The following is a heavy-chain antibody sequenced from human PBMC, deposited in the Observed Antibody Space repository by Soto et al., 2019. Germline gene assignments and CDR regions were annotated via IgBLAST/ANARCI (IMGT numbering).Heavy chain of an antibody. D-gene: IGHD1-26*01. CDR2: ISGSGGST. J-gene: IGHJ4*02. Sequence: EVQLVESGGGLVQPGRSLRLSCAASGFTFDDYAMHWVRQAPGKGLEWVSGISGSGGSTYYADSVKGRFTISRDNSKNTLYLQMNSLRAEDTAVYYCAKATNSGSLIHWGQGTLVTVSS. CDR3: AKATNSGSLIH. CDR1: GFTFDDYA. V-gene: IGHV3-23*04.